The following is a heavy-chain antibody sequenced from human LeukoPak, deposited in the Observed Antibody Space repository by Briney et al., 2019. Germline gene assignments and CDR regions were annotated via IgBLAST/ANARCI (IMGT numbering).Heavy chain of an antibody. Sequence: ASVKVSCKASGYTFTSYAMNWVRQAPGQGLEWMGWINTNTGNPTYAQGFTGRFVFSLDTSVSTAYLQISSLKAEDTAVYYCARWGDTAMANWFDPWGQGTLVTVSS. V-gene: IGHV7-4-1*02. D-gene: IGHD5-18*01. CDR1: GYTFTSYA. CDR2: INTNTGNP. J-gene: IGHJ5*02. CDR3: ARWGDTAMANWFDP.